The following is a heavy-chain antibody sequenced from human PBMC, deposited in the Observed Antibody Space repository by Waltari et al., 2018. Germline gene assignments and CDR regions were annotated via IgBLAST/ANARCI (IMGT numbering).Heavy chain of an antibody. J-gene: IGHJ4*02. Sequence: EVQLLESGGGLVQPGGSLRLSCVASGFTFRSYAMSWVRQAPGKGREWVSAISGSGVSTYYADSVKGRFTISRDNSKNTLYLQMNSLRAEDTAVYYCAKGSDGYDYWGQGTLVTVSS. CDR1: GFTFRSYA. CDR3: AKGSDGYDY. D-gene: IGHD5-12*01. V-gene: IGHV3-23*01. CDR2: ISGSGVST.